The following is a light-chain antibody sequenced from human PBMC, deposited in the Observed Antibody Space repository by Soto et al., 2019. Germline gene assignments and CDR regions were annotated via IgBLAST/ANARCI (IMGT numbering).Light chain of an antibody. J-gene: IGKJ1*01. V-gene: IGKV3-15*01. CDR3: QQYNNWPPWT. CDR2: GAS. Sequence: EIVMTQSPATLSVSPGERATLSCRASQSVSSNLAWYQQKPGQAPRLLIYGASTRATGIPARFSGSGSVTEFTLTISNLHSKDFAVYYCQQYNNWPPWTFGQGTKVEIK. CDR1: QSVSSN.